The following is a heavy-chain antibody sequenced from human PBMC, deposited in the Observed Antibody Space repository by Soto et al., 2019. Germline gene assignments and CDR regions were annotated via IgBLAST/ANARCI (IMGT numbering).Heavy chain of an antibody. J-gene: IGHJ4*02. D-gene: IGHD6-19*01. Sequence: DVQLVESGGGLVQPGRSLRLSCAASGFTFDDYAMHWVRQAPGKGLEWVSGISWNSGSIGYADSVKGRFTISRDNAKDSLYLQMNSLRAEDTALYYCANDMKAVATFDYWGQGTLVTVSS. V-gene: IGHV3-9*01. CDR2: ISWNSGSI. CDR1: GFTFDDYA. CDR3: ANDMKAVATFDY.